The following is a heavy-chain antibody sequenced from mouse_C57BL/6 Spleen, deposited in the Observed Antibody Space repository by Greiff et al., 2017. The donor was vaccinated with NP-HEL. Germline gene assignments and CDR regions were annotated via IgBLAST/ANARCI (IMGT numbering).Heavy chain of an antibody. Sequence: EVMLVESGGGLVKPGGSLKLSCAASGFTFSSYAMSWVRQTPEKRLEWVATISDGGSYTYYPDTVKGRFTISRDNAKNNLYLQMSHLKSEDTAMYYCARSPPYYYGSGPAMDYWGQGTSVTVSS. V-gene: IGHV5-4*03. CDR2: ISDGGSYT. J-gene: IGHJ4*01. CDR1: GFTFSSYA. CDR3: ARSPPYYYGSGPAMDY. D-gene: IGHD1-1*01.